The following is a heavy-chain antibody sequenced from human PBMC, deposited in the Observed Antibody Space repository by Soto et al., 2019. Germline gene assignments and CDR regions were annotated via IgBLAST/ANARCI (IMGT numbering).Heavy chain of an antibody. CDR2: ISGYNGDT. D-gene: IGHD2-2*01. J-gene: IGHJ5*02. V-gene: IGHV1-18*01. CDR1: GYTFSNYG. Sequence: ASVKVSCKASGYTFSNYGITWVRQAPGQGLEWMGWISGYNGDTKYAQKFQGRVTMTTDTSTSTAYMDLRSLRSDDTAVYYCARDEVPAANWCDLWGQGXLVTVYS. CDR3: ARDEVPAANWCDL.